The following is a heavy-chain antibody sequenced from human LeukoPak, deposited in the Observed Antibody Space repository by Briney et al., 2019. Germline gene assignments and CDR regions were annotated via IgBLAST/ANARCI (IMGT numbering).Heavy chain of an antibody. D-gene: IGHD6-19*01. CDR1: GGSISSSY. V-gene: IGHV4-4*07. CDR2: IYNRVSA. Sequence: SETLSLTCTVSGGSISSSYWSWIRQPAGKGLEWIGRIYNRVSANYNPSLKSRVTMSVDAAKNQFSLKLTSVTAADTAVYYCARVPGWFYYGLDVWGQGTTVTVSS. CDR3: ARVPGWFYYGLDV. J-gene: IGHJ6*02.